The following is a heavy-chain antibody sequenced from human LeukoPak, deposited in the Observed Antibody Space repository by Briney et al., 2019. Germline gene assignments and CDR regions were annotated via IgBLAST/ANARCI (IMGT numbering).Heavy chain of an antibody. D-gene: IGHD3-22*01. J-gene: IGHJ4*02. CDR2: IYHSGST. CDR3: ARGYDSSGYYFDY. V-gene: IGHV4-30-4*01. Sequence: SQTLSLTCTVSGGSISSGDYYWTWIRQPPGKGLEWIGYIYHSGSTFYNPSLKSRVTISVDTSKNQFSLELSSVTAADTAVYYCARGYDSSGYYFDYWGQGTLVTVSS. CDR1: GGSISSGDYY.